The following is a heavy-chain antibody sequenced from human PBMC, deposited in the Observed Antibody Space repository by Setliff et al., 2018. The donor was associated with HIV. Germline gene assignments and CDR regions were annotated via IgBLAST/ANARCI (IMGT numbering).Heavy chain of an antibody. CDR1: GFTFSSYS. CDR3: AKSILVTGNDY. V-gene: IGHV3-23*01. Sequence: GGSLRLSCAASGFTFSSYSMNWVRQAQGKGLEWVSAISSGGEIMFYADSVKCRFTISRDNSKNTLYLQMISLRADATSVYYCAKSILVTGNDYWGQGTLVTVSS. J-gene: IGHJ4*02. D-gene: IGHD2-21*02. CDR2: ISSGGEIM.